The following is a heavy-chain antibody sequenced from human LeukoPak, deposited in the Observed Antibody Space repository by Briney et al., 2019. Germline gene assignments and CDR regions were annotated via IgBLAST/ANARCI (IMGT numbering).Heavy chain of an antibody. V-gene: IGHV1-8*01. CDR2: MNPNSGNT. CDR3: ARGHYYDSSGYYDFDY. D-gene: IGHD3-22*01. Sequence: ASVKVSCKASGYTFTSYDINWVRQATGQGLERMGWMNPNSGNTGYAQKFQGRVTMTRDTSISTAYMELSRLRSDDTAVYYCARGHYYDSSGYYDFDYWGQGTLVTVSS. CDR1: GYTFTSYD. J-gene: IGHJ4*02.